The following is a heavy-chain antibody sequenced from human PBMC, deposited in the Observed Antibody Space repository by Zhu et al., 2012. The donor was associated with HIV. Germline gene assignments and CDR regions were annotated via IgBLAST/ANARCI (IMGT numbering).Heavy chain of an antibody. CDR1: GFSINIGYY. V-gene: IGHV4-38-2*01. CDR3: ASGMTTVSLDY. Sequence: QVQLQESGPGLVKPSETLSLTCAVSGFSINIGYYWGWIRQPPGKGLEWVGTIFHSGSIYYNPSLKSRVTISIDTSNNQFSLRLSSVTAADTAVYYCASGMTTVSLDYWGQGTLVTVSS. J-gene: IGHJ4*02. CDR2: IFHSGSI. D-gene: IGHD4-11*01.